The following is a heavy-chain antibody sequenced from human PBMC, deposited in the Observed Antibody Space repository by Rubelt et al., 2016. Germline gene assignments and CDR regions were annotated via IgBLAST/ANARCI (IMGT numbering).Heavy chain of an antibody. Sequence: VQLVESGGGVVQPGRSLRLSCAASGFTFRSYAMHWVRQAPGKGLEWVSSINTSGASTYYADSVKGRLTISRDNSKSTLYLQMNSRRAEDTAVYYCARPGGGYWGQGTLVTVSS. V-gene: IGHV3-23*04. CDR2: INTSGAST. CDR3: ARPGGGY. D-gene: IGHD3-16*01. J-gene: IGHJ4*02. CDR1: GFTFRSYA.